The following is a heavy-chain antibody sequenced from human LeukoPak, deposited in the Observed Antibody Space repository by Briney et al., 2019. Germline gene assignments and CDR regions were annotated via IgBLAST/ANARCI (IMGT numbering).Heavy chain of an antibody. D-gene: IGHD2-15*01. J-gene: IGHJ4*02. V-gene: IGHV3-53*01. CDR1: GFTAGYNY. Sequence: GGSLRLSCAVSGFTAGYNYMGWVRQAPGKGLEWVSVIYRGDTYYADSVKGRFTISRDDPKNTVFLQMNRLRADDTAVYFCASYYCSSGSCYFDTWGQGTLVAVSS. CDR2: IYRGDT. CDR3: ASYYCSSGSCYFDT.